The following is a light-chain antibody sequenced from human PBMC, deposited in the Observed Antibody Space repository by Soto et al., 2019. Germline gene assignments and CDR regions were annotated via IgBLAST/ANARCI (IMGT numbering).Light chain of an antibody. J-gene: IGKJ5*01. CDR1: QTVPTSY. CDR2: DAS. Sequence: IVLTQSPGTLSLSPGERATLSCRASQTVPTSYLAWYQQRPGQAPRLLIYDASTRATGIPDRFSDSESRTDFTLTISHLETEDFAGYYCDHDSWSPLTCGHGTRLEIK. V-gene: IGKV3-20*01. CDR3: DHDSWSPLT.